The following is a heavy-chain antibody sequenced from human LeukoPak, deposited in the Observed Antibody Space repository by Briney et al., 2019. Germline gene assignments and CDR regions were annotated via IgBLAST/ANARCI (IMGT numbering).Heavy chain of an antibody. J-gene: IGHJ4*02. CDR1: GGTFSIYA. D-gene: IGHD2-2*02. CDR3: ARLGYCSSTSCYTYAY. Sequence: GAAVRVSSKASGGTFSIYAISWGRQAPGEGGEWMGGIIPIFGTANYAKKFQGRVTITADESTSTAYMELSSLRSEDTAVYYCARLGYCSSTSCYTYAYWGQGTLVTVPS. V-gene: IGHV1-69*13. CDR2: IIPIFGTA.